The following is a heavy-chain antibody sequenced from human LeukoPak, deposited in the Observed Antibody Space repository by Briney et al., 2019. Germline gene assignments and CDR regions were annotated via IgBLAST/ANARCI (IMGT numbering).Heavy chain of an antibody. J-gene: IGHJ4*02. CDR1: GGSMSSYY. V-gene: IGHV4-59*01. Sequence: SETLSLTCTVSGGSMSSYYWSWIRQPPGKGLEWIGYIYYSGSANYNPSLKSRVTISVDTSKNQFSLKLSSVTAADTAVYYCARSPGQWLVPHYFDYWGQGTLVTVSS. D-gene: IGHD6-19*01. CDR3: ARSPGQWLVPHYFDY. CDR2: IYYSGSA.